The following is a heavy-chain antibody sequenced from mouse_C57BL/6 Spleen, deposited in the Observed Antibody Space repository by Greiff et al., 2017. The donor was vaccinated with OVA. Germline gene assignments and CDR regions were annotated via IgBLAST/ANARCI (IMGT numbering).Heavy chain of an antibody. CDR3: ARWAGDEAYAMDY. Sequence: VQLQQSGPELVKPGASVKISCKASGYSFTSYYIHWVKQRPGQGLEWIGWIYPGSGNTKYNEKFKGKATLTADTSSSTAYMQLSSLTSEDSAVYYCARWAGDEAYAMDYWGQGTSVTVSS. J-gene: IGHJ4*01. CDR2: IYPGSGNT. D-gene: IGHD3-3*01. CDR1: GYSFTSYY. V-gene: IGHV1-66*01.